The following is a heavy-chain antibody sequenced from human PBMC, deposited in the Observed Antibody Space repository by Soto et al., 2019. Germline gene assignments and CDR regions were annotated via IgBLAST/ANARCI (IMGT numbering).Heavy chain of an antibody. J-gene: IGHJ6*02. CDR3: ARDRERAAGIRGMDV. CDR1: GFPVSSNY. CDR2: IYSGGST. Sequence: GGSLRLSCAASGFPVSSNYMSWVRQAPGKGLEWVSVIYSGGSTYYADSVKGRFTISRDNSKNTLYLQMNSLRAEDTVVYYCARDRERAAGIRGMDVWGQGTTVTVSS. D-gene: IGHD6-13*01. V-gene: IGHV3-66*01.